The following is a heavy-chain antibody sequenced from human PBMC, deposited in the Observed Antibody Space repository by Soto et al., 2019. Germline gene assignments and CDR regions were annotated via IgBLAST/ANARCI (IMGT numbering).Heavy chain of an antibody. CDR1: GGTFSNGA. CDR3: ASERVGEMATGGYFDY. D-gene: IGHD3-10*01. CDR2: IIPLFGTP. V-gene: IGHV1-69*01. J-gene: IGHJ4*02. Sequence: QVQLVQSGAEVKKPGSSVKVSCKISGGTFSNGAFSWVRQAPGQGLEWIGGIIPLFGTPNYAPKFQGRVTITADESSSTAYMELSSLTSEDTAMYYWASERVGEMATGGYFDYWGQGTLVSVSS.